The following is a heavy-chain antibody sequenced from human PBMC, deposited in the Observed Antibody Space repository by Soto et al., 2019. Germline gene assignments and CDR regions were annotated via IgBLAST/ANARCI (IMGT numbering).Heavy chain of an antibody. V-gene: IGHV3-66*01. CDR1: GFTVSSNY. D-gene: IGHD3-10*01. CDR2: IYSGGST. J-gene: IGHJ4*02. Sequence: SLRLSCAASGFTVSSNYMSWVRQAPGKGLEWVSVIYSGGSTYYADSVKGRFTISRDNSKNTLYLQMNSLRAEDTAVYYCVVYTMVRGVISYFDYWGQGTLVTVSS. CDR3: VVYTMVRGVISYFDY.